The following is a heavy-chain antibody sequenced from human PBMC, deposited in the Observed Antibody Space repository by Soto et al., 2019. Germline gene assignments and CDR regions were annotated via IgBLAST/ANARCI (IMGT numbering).Heavy chain of an antibody. CDR1: GYTFTSYY. V-gene: IGHV1-46*03. CDR3: ARDLRQMRAVAGTFPDY. J-gene: IGHJ4*02. CDR2: INPSGGST. D-gene: IGHD6-19*01. Sequence: ASVKVSCKASGYTFTSYYMHWVRQAPGQGLEWMGIINPSGGSTSYAQKFQGRVTMTRDTSTSTVYMELSSLRSEDTAVYYCARDLRQMRAVAGTFPDYWGQGTLVTVSS.